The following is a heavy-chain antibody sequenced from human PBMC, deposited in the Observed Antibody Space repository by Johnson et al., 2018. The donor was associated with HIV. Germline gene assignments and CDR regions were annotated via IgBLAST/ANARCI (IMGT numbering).Heavy chain of an antibody. V-gene: IGHV3-23*04. D-gene: IGHD5-18*01. Sequence: VQLVESGGGVVRPGGSLRLSCAASGFTFDDYGMSWVRQAPGKGLEWVSAISGSGGSTYYADSVKGRFTISRDNSKNTLYLQMNSLRAEDTAVYYCARGVRNSYGYLLGTFDIWGQGTMVTVSS. CDR2: ISGSGGST. CDR1: GFTFDDYG. CDR3: ARGVRNSYGYLLGTFDI. J-gene: IGHJ3*02.